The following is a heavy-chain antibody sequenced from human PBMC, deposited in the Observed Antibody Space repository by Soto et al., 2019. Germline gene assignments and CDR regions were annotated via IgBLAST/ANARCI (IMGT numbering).Heavy chain of an antibody. D-gene: IGHD6-19*01. J-gene: IGHJ4*02. CDR1: GYTFTSYG. Sequence: ASVKVSCKASGYTFTSYGVSWVREAAGQGLQWMGWISAYNGNTNYAQKLQGRDSMTTDTSTSPAYMELRSLRSDVTAVYYCAREIAVAGLIDYWGQGTLVTVSS. V-gene: IGHV1-18*01. CDR2: ISAYNGNT. CDR3: AREIAVAGLIDY.